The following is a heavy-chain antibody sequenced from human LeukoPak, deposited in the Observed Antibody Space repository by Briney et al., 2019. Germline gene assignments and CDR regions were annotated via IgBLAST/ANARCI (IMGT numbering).Heavy chain of an antibody. CDR3: ARGPGGYRSPSFDY. J-gene: IGHJ4*02. CDR1: GASISSDTYY. Sequence: SETLSLTCTVSGASISSDTYYWPWIRQPAGKGLEWIGRIYTSGTSNYNPSLKSRVTISVDTSRNHFSLKLTSVTAADTAVYYCARGPGGYRSPSFDYWGQGILVTVSS. D-gene: IGHD5-24*01. V-gene: IGHV4-61*02. CDR2: IYTSGTS.